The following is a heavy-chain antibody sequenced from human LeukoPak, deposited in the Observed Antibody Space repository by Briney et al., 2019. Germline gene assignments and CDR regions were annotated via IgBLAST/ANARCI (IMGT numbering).Heavy chain of an antibody. CDR3: AKTVRFLMTDVFEI. CDR2: IYPGDSDT. CDR1: GYSFTSFW. D-gene: IGHD3-3*01. J-gene: IGHJ3*02. Sequence: GESLKISCKGSGYSFTSFWIGWVRQMPGKGLEWMGIIYPGDSDTRYSPSFQGQVTISADKSINTAYLQWSSLKASDTAMYYCAKTVRFLMTDVFEIWGQGTTVTVSS. V-gene: IGHV5-51*01.